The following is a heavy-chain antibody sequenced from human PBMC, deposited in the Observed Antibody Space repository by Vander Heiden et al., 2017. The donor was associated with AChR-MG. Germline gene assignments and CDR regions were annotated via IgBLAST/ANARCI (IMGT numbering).Heavy chain of an antibody. CDR1: GFTFSSYA. CDR2: ISGSGGST. CDR3: AKDFAGLPWYYFDY. J-gene: IGHJ4*02. V-gene: IGHV3-23*01. D-gene: IGHD4-17*01. Sequence: EVQLLESGGGLVQPGGSLRLSCAASGFTFSSYAMSGVRQAPVKGLEWVSAISGSGGSTYYADSVKGRFTISRDNSKNTLYLQMNSLRAEDTAVYYCAKDFAGLPWYYFDYWGQGTLVTVSS.